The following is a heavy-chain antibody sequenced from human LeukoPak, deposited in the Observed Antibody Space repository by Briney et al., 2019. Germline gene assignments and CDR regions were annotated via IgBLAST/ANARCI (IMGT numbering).Heavy chain of an antibody. V-gene: IGHV1-2*02. CDR3: ARDIATTRAFDI. CDR1: GYTFTGYY. Sequence: ASVKVSCKASGYTFTGYYMHWVRQAPGQGLEWMGWINPNSGGTSYAQKFQGRVTMTRDTSTSTVYMELSSLRSEDTAVYYCARDIATTRAFDIWGQGTMVTVSS. J-gene: IGHJ3*02. D-gene: IGHD1-26*01. CDR2: INPNSGGT.